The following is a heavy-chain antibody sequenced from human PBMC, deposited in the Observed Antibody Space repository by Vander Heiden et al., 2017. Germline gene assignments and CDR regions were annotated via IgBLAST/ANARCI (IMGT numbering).Heavy chain of an antibody. Sequence: EVQLLESGGGLVQPGGSLRLSCAASGFTFSSYAMSWVRQAPGKGLEWVSSISGNGGATYYADSVKGRFTISRDNSKNTLYLQMNSLRAEGTAVYYCAKSAGGWFGESSFDYWGLGTLVTVSS. V-gene: IGHV3-23*01. D-gene: IGHD3-10*01. CDR2: ISGNGGAT. CDR3: AKSAGGWFGESSFDY. CDR1: GFTFSSYA. J-gene: IGHJ4*02.